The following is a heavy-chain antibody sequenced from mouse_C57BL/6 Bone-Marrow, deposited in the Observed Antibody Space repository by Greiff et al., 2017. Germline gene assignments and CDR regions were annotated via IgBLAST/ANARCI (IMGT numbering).Heavy chain of an antibody. CDR3: TTGYGSSYAMDY. D-gene: IGHD1-1*01. Sequence: EVQLQQSGAELVRPGASVKLSCTASGFNIKDDYMHWVKQRPEQGLEWIGWIDPENGDTKYASKIQGKATITADTSSNTAYLQLSSLTSEDTAVYYGTTGYGSSYAMDYWGQGTSGTVSS. J-gene: IGHJ4*01. V-gene: IGHV14-4*01. CDR2: IDPENGDT. CDR1: GFNIKDDY.